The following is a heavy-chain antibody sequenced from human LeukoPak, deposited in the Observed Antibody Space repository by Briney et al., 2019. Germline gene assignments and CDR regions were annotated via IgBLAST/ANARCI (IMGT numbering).Heavy chain of an antibody. CDR1: GFTFSSYW. CDR3: ARDAGYCSGGSCYSHLGWFDP. J-gene: IGHJ5*02. CDR2: IKQDGSEK. Sequence: GGSLRLSCAASGFTFSSYWMSWVRQAPGKGREWVANIKQDGSEKYYVDSVKGRFTISRDNAKNSLYLQMNSLRAEDTAVYYCARDAGYCSGGSCYSHLGWFDPWGQGTLVTVSS. V-gene: IGHV3-7*01. D-gene: IGHD2-15*01.